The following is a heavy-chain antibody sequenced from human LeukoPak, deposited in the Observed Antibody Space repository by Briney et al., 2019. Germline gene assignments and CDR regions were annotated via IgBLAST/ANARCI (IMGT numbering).Heavy chain of an antibody. CDR2: ISFDGRDK. Sequence: GGSLRLSCAASGFIFNNNAIHWVRQAPGKGLEWVAVISFDGRDKHHADSVKGRFTISRDNSKNTLYLQMNSLRAEDTAVYYCASRDIVVVPAAIVYWGQGTLVTVSS. CDR1: GFIFNNNA. J-gene: IGHJ4*02. D-gene: IGHD2-2*02. V-gene: IGHV3-30*04. CDR3: ASRDIVVVPAAIVY.